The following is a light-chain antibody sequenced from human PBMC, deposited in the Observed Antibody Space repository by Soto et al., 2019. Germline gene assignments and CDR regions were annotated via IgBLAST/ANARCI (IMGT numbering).Light chain of an antibody. J-gene: IGLJ2*01. CDR3: SAYTIRNTLL. Sequence: QSALTQPASVSGSPGQSITISCIGTRNDIGGYNFVSWYQQHTGEAPQLMIYDVSHRPSGISNRFSGSRSGNTASLTISGLQAEDEADYYCSAYTIRNTLLFGTGTKLTVL. CDR2: DVS. V-gene: IGLV2-14*03. CDR1: RNDIGGYNF.